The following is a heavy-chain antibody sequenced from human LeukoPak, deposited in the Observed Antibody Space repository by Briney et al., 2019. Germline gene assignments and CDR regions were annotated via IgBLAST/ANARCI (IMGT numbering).Heavy chain of an antibody. V-gene: IGHV3-21*01. CDR3: ARHCSGGSCYGDFDY. CDR1: GFTFSSYS. J-gene: IGHJ4*02. Sequence: GGSLRLSCAASGFTFSSYSMNWVRQAPGKGLERVSSISSSSSYIYYADSVKGRFTISRDNAKNSLYLQMNSLRAEDTAVYYCARHCSGGSCYGDFDYWGQGTLVTVSS. D-gene: IGHD2-15*01. CDR2: ISSSSSYI.